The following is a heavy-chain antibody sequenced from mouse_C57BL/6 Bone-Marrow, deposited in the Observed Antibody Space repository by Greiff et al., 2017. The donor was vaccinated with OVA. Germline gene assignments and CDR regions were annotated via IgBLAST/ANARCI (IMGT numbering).Heavy chain of an antibody. J-gene: IGHJ4*01. CDR3: ARWLLGDYYAMDY. D-gene: IGHD2-3*01. Sequence: QVQLQQPGAELVKPGASVKLSCKASGYTFTSYWMQWVKQRPGQGLEWIGEIDPSDSYTNYNQKFKGKATLTVDTSSSTAYMQLSSLTSEDSAVYDCARWLLGDYYAMDYWGRGTSVTVSS. V-gene: IGHV1-50*01. CDR1: GYTFTSYW. CDR2: IDPSDSYT.